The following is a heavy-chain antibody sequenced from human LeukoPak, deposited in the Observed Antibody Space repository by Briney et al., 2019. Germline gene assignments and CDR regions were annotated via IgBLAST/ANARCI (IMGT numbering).Heavy chain of an antibody. CDR3: AAYGSGSYDY. J-gene: IGHJ4*02. CDR2: SRNRAKSYTT. CDR1: GFTFSDHY. V-gene: IGHV3-72*01. Sequence: GGSLRLSCAASGFTFSDHYMDWVRQAPGKGLEWVGRSRNRAKSYTTDYAASVRGRFTISRDDSQNSLYLQMRSLKTEDTAVYYCAAYGSGSYDYWGQGTLVTVSS. D-gene: IGHD3-10*01.